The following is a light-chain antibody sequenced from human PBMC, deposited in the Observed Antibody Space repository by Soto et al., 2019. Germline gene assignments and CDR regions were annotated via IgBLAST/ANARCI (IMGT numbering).Light chain of an antibody. CDR2: SNN. CDR3: AAREDTLNGVV. V-gene: IGLV1-44*01. Sequence: QSVLTQPPSASGTPGQRVTISCSGSSSNIGSHTVNWYQQLPGPAPKLLIYSNNQRPSGDPDRYSGSKSGTSATLALSGLQSKDEADYYCAAREDTLNGVVFGGGTQLTVL. CDR1: SSNIGSHT. J-gene: IGLJ2*01.